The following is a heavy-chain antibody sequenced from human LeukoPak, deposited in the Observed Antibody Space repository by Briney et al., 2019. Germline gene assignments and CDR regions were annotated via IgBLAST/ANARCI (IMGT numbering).Heavy chain of an antibody. CDR3: ARDLYYYGSGSYPQFDY. V-gene: IGHV1-46*01. CDR1: GYTFTSYY. D-gene: IGHD3-10*01. J-gene: IGHJ4*02. CDR2: INPSGGST. Sequence: ASVKVSCKASGYTFTSYYIHWVRQAPGQGLEWMGIINPSGGSTSYAQKFQGTITMTSDMSTTTVYVELSSLRSEDTAVYYCARDLYYYGSGSYPQFDYWGQGTLVTVSS.